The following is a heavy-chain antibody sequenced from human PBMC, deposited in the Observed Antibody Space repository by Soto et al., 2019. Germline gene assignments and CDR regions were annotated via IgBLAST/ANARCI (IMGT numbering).Heavy chain of an antibody. J-gene: IGHJ6*03. CDR1: GYTLTELS. D-gene: IGHD2-2*02. CDR3: ATAHPTPYCSSTSCYSRRYYYYYMDV. Sequence: ASVKVSCKVSGYTLTELSMHWVRQAPGKGLEWMGGFDPEDGETIYAQKFQGRVTMTEDTSTDTAYMELSSLRSEDTAVYYCATAHPTPYCSSTSCYSRRYYYYYMDVWGKGTTVTV. CDR2: FDPEDGET. V-gene: IGHV1-24*01.